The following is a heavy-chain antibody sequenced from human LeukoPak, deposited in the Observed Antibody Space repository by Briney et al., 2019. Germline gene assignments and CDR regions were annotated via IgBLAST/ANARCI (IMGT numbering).Heavy chain of an antibody. Sequence: KSSETLSLTCAVSGYSISSGYYWGWIRQPPGKGLEWIGSIYHSGSTYYNPSLKSRVTISVDTSKNQFSLKLSSVTAADTAVYYCAGHDLAVPYYDYFDYWGQGTLVTVSS. D-gene: IGHD1-26*01. CDR2: IYHSGST. CDR3: AGHDLAVPYYDYFDY. CDR1: GYSISSGYY. V-gene: IGHV4-38-2*01. J-gene: IGHJ4*02.